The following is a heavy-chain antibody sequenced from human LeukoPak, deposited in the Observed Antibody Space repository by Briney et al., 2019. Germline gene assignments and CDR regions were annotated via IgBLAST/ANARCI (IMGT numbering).Heavy chain of an antibody. D-gene: IGHD3-22*01. CDR3: AKFLMIVVVPDAFDI. Sequence: GGSLRLSCAASGFTFSSYAMSWVRQAPGKGLEWVSAISGSGGSTYYADSVKGRFTISRDNSKNTLYLQMNSLRAEDTAVYHCAKFLMIVVVPDAFDIWGQGTMVTVSS. J-gene: IGHJ3*02. V-gene: IGHV3-23*01. CDR1: GFTFSSYA. CDR2: ISGSGGST.